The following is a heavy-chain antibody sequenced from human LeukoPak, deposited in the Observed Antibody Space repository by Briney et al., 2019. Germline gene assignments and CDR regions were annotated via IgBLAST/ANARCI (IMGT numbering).Heavy chain of an antibody. J-gene: IGHJ4*02. CDR1: GYTFTGYY. CDR3: ARGGYYDILTGYYRHLDY. Sequence: ASVKVSCKASGYTFTGYYMYWVRQAPGQGLEWMGWINPNSGGTNYAQKFQGRVTMTRDTSISTAYTELSRLRSDDTAVYYCARGGYYDILTGYYRHLDYWGQGTLVTDSS. CDR2: INPNSGGT. D-gene: IGHD3-9*01. V-gene: IGHV1-2*02.